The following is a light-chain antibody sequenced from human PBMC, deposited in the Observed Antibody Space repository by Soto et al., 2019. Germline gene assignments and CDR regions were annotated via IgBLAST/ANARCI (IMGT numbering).Light chain of an antibody. Sequence: QSALTQPASVSGSPGQSITISCTRTSSDVGGYNYVSWYQQHPGKAPKLMIYEVNYRPSGVSNRFSGSKSGNTASLTISGLQAEDEADYYCSSYTSSSTGVFGTGTKVTVL. CDR3: SSYTSSSTGV. J-gene: IGLJ1*01. CDR1: SSDVGGYNY. V-gene: IGLV2-14*01. CDR2: EVN.